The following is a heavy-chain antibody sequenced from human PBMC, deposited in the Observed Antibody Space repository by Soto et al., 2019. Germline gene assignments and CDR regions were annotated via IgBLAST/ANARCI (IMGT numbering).Heavy chain of an antibody. V-gene: IGHV3-7*03. J-gene: IGHJ5*02. Sequence: DVQLVESGGGLVDPGGSRGLSCAAFEFTFGIFWMTWVRQGREKGLEWVANIKQDGGEKHYLESVRGRFSISRDNAKKSLYLAMNSRRAEATAVYYCTAGSGWESDTWGQGTLVTVSS. D-gene: IGHD6-19*01. CDR1: EFTFGIFW. CDR2: IKQDGGEK. CDR3: TAGSGWESDT.